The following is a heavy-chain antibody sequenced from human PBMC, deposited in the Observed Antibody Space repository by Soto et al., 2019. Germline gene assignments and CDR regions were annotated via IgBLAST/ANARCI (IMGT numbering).Heavy chain of an antibody. J-gene: IGHJ4*02. CDR1: GGSISSGDYY. Sequence: SETLSLTCTVSGGSISSGDYYWSWIRQPPGKGLEWIGYIYYSGSTYYNPSLKSRVTISVDTSKNQFSLKLSSVTAADTAVYYCARGGRFPQIVGAPPLDYWGQGTLVTVSS. V-gene: IGHV4-30-4*01. CDR2: IYYSGST. CDR3: ARGGRFPQIVGAPPLDY. D-gene: IGHD1-26*01.